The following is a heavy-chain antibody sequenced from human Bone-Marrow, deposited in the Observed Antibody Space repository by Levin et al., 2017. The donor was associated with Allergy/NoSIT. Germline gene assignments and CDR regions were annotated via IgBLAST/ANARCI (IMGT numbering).Heavy chain of an antibody. CDR3: AKEIHGGFDY. J-gene: IGHJ4*02. D-gene: IGHD3-16*01. V-gene: IGHV3-15*01. CDR1: GLSFSNAW. CDR2: IKSKAAGGTT. Sequence: GGSLRLSCVASGLSFSNAWMNWLRQVPGEGLQWVARIKSKAAGGTTDYAAAVKDRFTISRDDSKDTLFLQMNSLKSEDTAVYYCAKEIHGGFDYWGQGTLVTVSS.